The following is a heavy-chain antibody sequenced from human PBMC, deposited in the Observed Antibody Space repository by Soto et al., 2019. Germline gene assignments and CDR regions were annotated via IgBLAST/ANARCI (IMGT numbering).Heavy chain of an antibody. J-gene: IGHJ4*02. CDR1: GFKISSSS. D-gene: IGHD3-22*01. CDR2: ISDSGSNT. Sequence: PGGSLRLSCAAFGFKISSSSMNWVRQAPGRGLEWVAYISDSGSNTLYADSVKGRFTISRDNSKNTLYLQMNSLRAEDTAVYYCAKDRLEIVVSTYFDYWGQGTLVTVSS. V-gene: IGHV3-23*01. CDR3: AKDRLEIVVSTYFDY.